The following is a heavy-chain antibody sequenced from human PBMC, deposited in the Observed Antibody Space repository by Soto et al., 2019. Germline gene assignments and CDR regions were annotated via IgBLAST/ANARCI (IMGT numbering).Heavy chain of an antibody. CDR1: GGSIITSRSY. V-gene: IGHV4-39*01. Sequence: SETLSLTCNVSGGSIITSRSYWALIRQPPGKGLEWLANIFYSGSTYYNPSLASRVTVSVDTSKNEFSLKLRSVTAADTAVYYCARQPTTGDTDLWFDPWGQGTLVTVXS. CDR3: ARQPTTGDTDLWFDP. D-gene: IGHD2-21*01. CDR2: IFYSGST. J-gene: IGHJ5*02.